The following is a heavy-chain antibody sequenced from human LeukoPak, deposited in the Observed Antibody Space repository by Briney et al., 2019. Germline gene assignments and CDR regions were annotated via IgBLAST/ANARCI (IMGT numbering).Heavy chain of an antibody. CDR2: INHSGST. Sequence: SETLSLTCAVYGGSFSGYYWSWIRQPPGKGLEWIGEINHSGSTNYNASLKSRVTISVDTSKNQFSLKLSSVTAADTAVYYCARGTNPYDYVWGSYRVFDYWGQGTLVTVCS. CDR3: ARGTNPYDYVWGSYRVFDY. D-gene: IGHD3-16*02. J-gene: IGHJ4*02. V-gene: IGHV4-34*01. CDR1: GGSFSGYY.